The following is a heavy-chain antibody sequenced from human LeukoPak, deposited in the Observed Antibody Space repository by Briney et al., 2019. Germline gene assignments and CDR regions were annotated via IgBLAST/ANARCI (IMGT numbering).Heavy chain of an antibody. D-gene: IGHD2-2*01. Sequence: PGVSLRLSCAASGFTFSSYAMSWVRQAPGKGLEWVSAISGRGGSTYYADSVKGRFTISRDNSKNTLYLQMNSLRAEDTAVYYCAKTPRRIVVVPAAMLAWFDPWGQGTLVTVSS. J-gene: IGHJ5*02. CDR2: ISGRGGST. V-gene: IGHV3-23*01. CDR1: GFTFSSYA. CDR3: AKTPRRIVVVPAAMLAWFDP.